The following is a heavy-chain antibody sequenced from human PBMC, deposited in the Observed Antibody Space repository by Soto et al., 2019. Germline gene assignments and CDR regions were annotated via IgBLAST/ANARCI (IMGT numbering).Heavy chain of an antibody. V-gene: IGHV3-30-3*01. D-gene: IGHD3-3*01. Sequence: QVQLVESGGGVVQPGRSLRLSCAASGFTFSSYAMHWVRQAPGKGLEWVAVISYDGSNKYYADSVKGRFTISRDNSKNTLYLQMNSLRAEDTAVYYCARDHPAIFGVVRSDYYGMDVWGQGTTVTVSS. CDR1: GFTFSSYA. CDR2: ISYDGSNK. J-gene: IGHJ6*02. CDR3: ARDHPAIFGVVRSDYYGMDV.